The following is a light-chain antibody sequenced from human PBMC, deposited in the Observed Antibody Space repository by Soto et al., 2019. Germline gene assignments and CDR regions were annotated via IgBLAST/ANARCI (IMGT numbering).Light chain of an antibody. J-gene: IGKJ1*01. CDR2: GAS. CDR3: KQYGTSSRT. V-gene: IGKV3-20*01. CDR1: QGVSSY. Sequence: EIVLTQSPATLSLSPGERATASCRASQGVSSYLAWYQQKPGQAPGLLIYGASSRATGIPDRFSGSGSGTDFTLTISRLETEDFAVYYCKQYGTSSRTFGQGTKVDIK.